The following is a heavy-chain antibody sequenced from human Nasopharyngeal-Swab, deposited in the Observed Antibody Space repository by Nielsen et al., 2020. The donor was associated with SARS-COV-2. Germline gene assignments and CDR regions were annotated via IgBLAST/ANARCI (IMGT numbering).Heavy chain of an antibody. CDR1: GYSFTSYW. Sequence: GESLKISCKGSGYSFTSYWIGWVRQMPGKGLDWMGIIYPGDSDTRYSPSFQGQVTISADKSISTAYLQWSSLKASDTAMYYCARPSSANYYSYGMDVWGQGTTVTVSS. CDR3: ARPSSANYYSYGMDV. V-gene: IGHV5-51*01. CDR2: IYPGDSDT. J-gene: IGHJ6*02. D-gene: IGHD6-13*01.